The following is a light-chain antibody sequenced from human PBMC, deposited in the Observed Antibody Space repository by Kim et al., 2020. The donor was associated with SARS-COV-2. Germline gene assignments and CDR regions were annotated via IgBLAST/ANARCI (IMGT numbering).Light chain of an antibody. J-gene: IGKJ3*01. CDR3: QQSYSTPL. CDR2: AAS. CDR1: QSSSSY. V-gene: IGKV1-39*01. Sequence: SASVGNRVTITCRGSQSSSSYLNWYQQKPGKAPKLLIYAASSLQSGVPSRFSGSGSGTDFTLTISSLQPEDFATYYCQQSYSTPLFGPGTKVDIK.